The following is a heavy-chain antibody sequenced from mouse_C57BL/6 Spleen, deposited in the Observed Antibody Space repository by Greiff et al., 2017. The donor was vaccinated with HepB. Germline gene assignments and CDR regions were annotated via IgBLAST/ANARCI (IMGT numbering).Heavy chain of an antibody. CDR1: GYSITSGYY. D-gene: IGHD1-1*02. CDR2: ISYDGSN. V-gene: IGHV3-6*01. J-gene: IGHJ1*03. CDR3: ARGGGHWYFDV. Sequence: EVQLVESGPGLVKPSQSLSLTCSVTGYSITSGYYWNWIRQFPGNKLEWMGYISYDGSNNYNPSLKNRISITRDTSKNQFFLKLNSVTTEDTATYYCARGGGHWYFDVWGTGTTVTVSS.